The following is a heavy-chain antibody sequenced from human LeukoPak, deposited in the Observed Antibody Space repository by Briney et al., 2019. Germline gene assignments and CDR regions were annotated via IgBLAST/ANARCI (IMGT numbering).Heavy chain of an antibody. V-gene: IGHV4-59*08. CDR3: ANCDFKFRGVTDFYNVMEF. D-gene: IGHD3-10*01. Sequence: SETLSLTCTVSGGSISSYYWSWIRQPPGKGLEWIGYIYYSGSTNYNPSLKSRVTISADTSKNQFSLKLSSVTAADTAVYYCANCDFKFRGVTDFYNVMEFGGKGTTFTSSS. CDR1: GGSISSYY. J-gene: IGHJ6*04. CDR2: IYYSGST.